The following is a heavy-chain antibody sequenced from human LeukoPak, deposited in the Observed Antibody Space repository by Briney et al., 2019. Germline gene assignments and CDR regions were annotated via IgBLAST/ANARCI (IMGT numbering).Heavy chain of an antibody. CDR2: INWNGYNT. Sequence: RPGGSLRLSCAASGFTFDDYGMNWVRQAPGKGLEWVSGINWNGYNTHYADSVKGRFTISRDNAKNSLYLQMNSLRAEDTAFYYCVRGSTYYDILTGYHYYFDYWGQGTLVTVPS. J-gene: IGHJ4*02. D-gene: IGHD3-9*01. V-gene: IGHV3-20*04. CDR1: GFTFDDYG. CDR3: VRGSTYYDILTGYHYYFDY.